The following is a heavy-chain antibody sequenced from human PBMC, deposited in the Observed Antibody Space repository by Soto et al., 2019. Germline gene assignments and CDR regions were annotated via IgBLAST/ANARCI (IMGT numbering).Heavy chain of an antibody. CDR1: GYTFTSYG. CDR2: ISAYNGNT. V-gene: IGHV1-18*01. Sequence: QVQLVQSGAEVKKPGASVKVSCKASGYTFTSYGLSWVRQAPGLGLEWMGWISAYNGNTNYAQKLQGRVTMTTDTSTSTAYMELKSLRTADTAVYSCARDLIAGATPPYYFDYWGQGTLVTVSS. D-gene: IGHD1-26*01. CDR3: ARDLIAGATPPYYFDY. J-gene: IGHJ4*02.